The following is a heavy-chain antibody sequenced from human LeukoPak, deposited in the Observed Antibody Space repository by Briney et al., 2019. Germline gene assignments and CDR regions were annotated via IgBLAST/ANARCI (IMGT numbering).Heavy chain of an antibody. Sequence: GGSLRLSCAASGFTFSSYWMTWVRQAPGKGLEGVANIKQDGSEKYYVDSVEGRFTISRDNAKNSLYLQMNSLRAEDTAVYYCARPPYDFSKGHNFDYWGQGTLVTISS. CDR2: IKQDGSEK. CDR3: ARPPYDFSKGHNFDY. J-gene: IGHJ4*02. D-gene: IGHD3/OR15-3a*01. V-gene: IGHV3-7*01. CDR1: GFTFSSYW.